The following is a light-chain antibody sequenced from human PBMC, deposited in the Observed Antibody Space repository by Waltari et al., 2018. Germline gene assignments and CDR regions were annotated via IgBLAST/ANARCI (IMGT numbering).Light chain of an antibody. CDR2: WAS. Sequence: DIVMTQSPDSLAVSLGERATINCKSSQPVLDSSNNSNYLAWYQQKPGQPPKLLIYWASSRESGGPARFSGSGSGTDFTLTITSLQAEDVAVYYCQQYYSPPPRFTFGPGTKVDI. J-gene: IGKJ3*01. CDR3: QQYYSPPPRFT. CDR1: QPVLDSSNNSNY. V-gene: IGKV4-1*01.